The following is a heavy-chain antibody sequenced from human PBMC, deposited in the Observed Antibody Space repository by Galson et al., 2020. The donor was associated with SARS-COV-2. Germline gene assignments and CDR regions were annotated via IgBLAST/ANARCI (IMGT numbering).Heavy chain of an antibody. CDR3: ARDYYDSSGYRGVDYYYGIDV. D-gene: IGHD3-22*01. Sequence: ASVKVSCKASGYTFTGYYMHWVRQAPGQGLEWMGWINPNSGGTNYAQTFQGRVTMTRDTSISTAYMELSRLRSDDTAVYYCARDYYDSSGYRGVDYYYGIDVWGQGTTVTVSS. CDR1: GYTFTGYY. CDR2: INPNSGGT. V-gene: IGHV1-2*02. J-gene: IGHJ6*02.